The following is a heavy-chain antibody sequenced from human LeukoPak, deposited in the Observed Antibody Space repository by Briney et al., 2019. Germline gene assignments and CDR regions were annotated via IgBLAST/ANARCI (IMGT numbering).Heavy chain of an antibody. J-gene: IGHJ4*02. V-gene: IGHV3-7*03. D-gene: IGHD3-22*01. Sequence: PGGSLRLSCTASGFTFSGAWMTWVRQAPGKGLEWVANIREDGTEKNYVDSVKGRFTISRDNAKNSLYLQMNSLRAEDTALYYCARASLYDNSAYYLDYWGQGTLVTVSS. CDR1: GFTFSGAW. CDR2: IREDGTEK. CDR3: ARASLYDNSAYYLDY.